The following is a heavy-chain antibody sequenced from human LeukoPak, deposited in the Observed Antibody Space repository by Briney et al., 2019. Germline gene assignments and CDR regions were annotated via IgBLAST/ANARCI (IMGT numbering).Heavy chain of an antibody. CDR3: ARCPLAVEAYYYYYYGMDV. D-gene: IGHD6-19*01. CDR2: INHSGST. CDR1: GGSFSGYY. V-gene: IGHV4-34*01. Sequence: SETLSLTCAVYGGSFSGYYWSWIRQPPGKGLEWIGEINHSGSTNYNPSLKSRVTISVDTSKNQFSLKLSSVTAADTAVYYCARCPLAVEAYYYYYYGMDVWGQGTTVTVSS. J-gene: IGHJ6*02.